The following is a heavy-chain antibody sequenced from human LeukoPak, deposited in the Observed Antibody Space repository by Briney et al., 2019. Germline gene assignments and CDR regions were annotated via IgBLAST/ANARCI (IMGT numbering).Heavy chain of an antibody. J-gene: IGHJ4*02. CDR3: ARDRAAGKYYDY. Sequence: GRSLRLSCAASGFTFRNHGMHWVRQAPGKGLEWVAIIWYGGSNAYYADSVKGRFTVSRDNSKKVLYLQMNSLRVEDTAVYYCARDRAAGKYYDYWGQGTQVTVSS. CDR2: IWYGGSNA. CDR1: GFTFRNHG. V-gene: IGHV3-33*01. D-gene: IGHD2-15*01.